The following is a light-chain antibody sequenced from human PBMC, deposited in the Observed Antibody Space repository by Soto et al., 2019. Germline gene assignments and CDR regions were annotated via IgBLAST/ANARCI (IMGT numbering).Light chain of an antibody. CDR2: DAS. CDR3: QQYNSYPWT. J-gene: IGKJ1*01. CDR1: QSISSW. Sequence: DIQMTQSPSTLSASVGDRVTITCRASQSISSWLAWYQQKPGKAPKLLIYDASSLESGVPSRFSGSGSGTEFTLTISSLQPYDFATYYCQQYNSYPWTFDQGTKVEIK. V-gene: IGKV1-5*01.